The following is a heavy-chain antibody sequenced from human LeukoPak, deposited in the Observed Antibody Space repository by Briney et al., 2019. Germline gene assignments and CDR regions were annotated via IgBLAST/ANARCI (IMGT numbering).Heavy chain of an antibody. CDR2: IIPILGIA. J-gene: IGHJ4*02. V-gene: IGHV1-69*04. CDR3: ARVTGTTGAPFGY. CDR1: GGTFSSYA. Sequence: ASVKVSCKASGGTFSSYAISWVRQAPGQGLEWMGRIIPILGIANYAQRFQGRVTITADKSTSTAYMELSSLRSEDTAVYYCARVTGTTGAPFGYWGQGTLVTVSS. D-gene: IGHD1-7*01.